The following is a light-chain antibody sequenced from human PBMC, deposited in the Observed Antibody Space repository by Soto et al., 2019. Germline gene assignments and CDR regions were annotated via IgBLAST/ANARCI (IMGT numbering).Light chain of an antibody. CDR1: SSNIGSNT. CDR2: SND. CDR3: GAWDDSLNGPV. J-gene: IGLJ2*01. Sequence: QLVLTQPPSASGTPGQRVTISCSGSSSNIGSNTVNWYRQLPGTAPKLLIYSNDLRPSGVPDRFSGSKSGTSASLAISGLQSEDEADYYCGAWDDSLNGPVFGGGTKVTVL. V-gene: IGLV1-44*01.